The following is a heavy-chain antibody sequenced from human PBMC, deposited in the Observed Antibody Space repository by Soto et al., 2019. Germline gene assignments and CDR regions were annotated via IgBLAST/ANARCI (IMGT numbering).Heavy chain of an antibody. CDR3: AVYRTGDCYVGTTCHSNSWFDP. Sequence: QVQLVQSGAGVKKPGSSVKFSCKASGGTFSSYAISWVRQAPGQGLEWMGGIIPIFGTANYAQKFQDRVTITADDYTSTDCLELGRLRFDDTAAYYCAVYRTGDCYVGTTCHSNSWFDPWGQGTLVAVSS. V-gene: IGHV1-69*01. CDR2: IIPIFGTA. J-gene: IGHJ5*02. D-gene: IGHD2-21*02. CDR1: GGTFSSYA.